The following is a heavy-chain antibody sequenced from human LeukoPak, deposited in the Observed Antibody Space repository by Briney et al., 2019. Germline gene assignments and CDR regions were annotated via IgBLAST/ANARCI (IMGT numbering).Heavy chain of an antibody. Sequence: PSQTLSLTCTVSGGSISSGGYYWSWIRQHPGKGLEWIGYIYYSGSTYYNPSLKSRVTISVDTSKNQFSLKLSSVTAADTAVYYCARVMVILSRFDYWGQGTLVTVSS. CDR1: GGSISSGGYY. D-gene: IGHD3-22*01. J-gene: IGHJ4*02. CDR2: IYYSGST. V-gene: IGHV4-31*03. CDR3: ARVMVILSRFDY.